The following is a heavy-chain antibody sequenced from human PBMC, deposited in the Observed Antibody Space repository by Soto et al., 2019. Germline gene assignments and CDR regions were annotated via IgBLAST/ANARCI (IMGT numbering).Heavy chain of an antibody. CDR2: ISSSSTI. CDR1: GFTFGSYS. D-gene: IGHD1-26*01. J-gene: IGHJ4*02. V-gene: IGHV3-48*01. Sequence: PGGSLRLSCAASGFTFGSYSMNWVRQAPGKGLEWVSYISSSSTIYYADSVKGRFTISRDNAKNSLYLQMNSLRAEDTAVYYCAYFPGDWGQGTLVTVSS. CDR3: AYFPGD.